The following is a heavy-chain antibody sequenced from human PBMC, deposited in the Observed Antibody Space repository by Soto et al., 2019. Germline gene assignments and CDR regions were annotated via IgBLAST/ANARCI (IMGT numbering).Heavy chain of an antibody. V-gene: IGHV1-18*01. CDR2: VSGYNGHT. CDR3: AREGEMPYYYYGLDV. J-gene: IGHJ6*02. D-gene: IGHD3-16*01. CDR1: GYSFTTYG. Sequence: QIQLVQSGGEVRKPGASVKVSCKASGYSFTTYGISWVRQAPGQGPEWMGWVSGYNGHTKYAQKFQGRVTMTTDTSTRTVYMDLRSLKSDDTAVYYCAREGEMPYYYYGLDVWGQGTTVTVSS.